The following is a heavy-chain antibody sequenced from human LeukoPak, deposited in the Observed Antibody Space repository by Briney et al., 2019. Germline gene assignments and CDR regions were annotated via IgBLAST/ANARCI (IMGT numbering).Heavy chain of an antibody. CDR1: GFTFSSYS. Sequence: GLSLRLSCAASGFTFSSYSRNWVRHAPGKGLKTVSSISSSSSYIYYADSVKGRFTISRDNAKNSLYLQMNSLRAEETDVYYCAKVAKYYYGPETYYFFEQWGQGTPVT. J-gene: IGHJ4*02. D-gene: IGHD3-10*01. CDR2: ISSSSSYI. V-gene: IGHV3-21*01. CDR3: AKVAKYYYGPETYYFFEQ.